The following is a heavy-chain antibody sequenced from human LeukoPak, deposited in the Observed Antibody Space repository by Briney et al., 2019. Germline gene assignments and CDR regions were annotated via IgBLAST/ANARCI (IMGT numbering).Heavy chain of an antibody. CDR3: ARASMITFGGVITYYFDY. CDR2: IYYSGST. CDR1: GGSISSYY. Sequence: SETLSLTCTVSGGSISSYYWSWIRQPPGKGLEWIGYIYYSGSTNYTPSLKSRVTISVDTSKNQFSLKLSSVTAADTAVYYCARASMITFGGVITYYFDYWGQGTLVTVSS. V-gene: IGHV4-59*01. D-gene: IGHD3-16*02. J-gene: IGHJ4*02.